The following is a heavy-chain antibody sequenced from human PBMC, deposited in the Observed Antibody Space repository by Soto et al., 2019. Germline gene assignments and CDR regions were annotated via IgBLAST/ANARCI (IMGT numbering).Heavy chain of an antibody. V-gene: IGHV4-34*01. CDR3: ARGWDDYVWGSYRHNWFDP. Sequence: PSETLSLTCAVYGGSFSGYYWSWIRQPPGKGLEWIGEINHSGSTNYNPSLKSRVTISVDTSKNQFSLKLSSVTAADTAVYYCARGWDDYVWGSYRHNWFDPWGQGTLVTVSS. CDR2: INHSGST. D-gene: IGHD3-16*02. J-gene: IGHJ5*02. CDR1: GGSFSGYY.